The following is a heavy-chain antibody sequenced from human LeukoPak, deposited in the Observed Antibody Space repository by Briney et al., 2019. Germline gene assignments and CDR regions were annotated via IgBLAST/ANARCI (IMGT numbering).Heavy chain of an antibody. D-gene: IGHD2-21*02. J-gene: IGHJ4*02. CDR1: GYSFTSYW. CDR3: ARNLYCGGDCYSPYYFDY. CDR2: IYPGDSDT. Sequence: GESLKISCKGSGYSFTSYWIGWVRQMPGKGLEWMGIIYPGDSDTRYSPSFQGQVTISADKSISTAYLQWSSLKASDTAMYYCARNLYCGGDCYSPYYFDYWGQGTLVTVSS. V-gene: IGHV5-51*01.